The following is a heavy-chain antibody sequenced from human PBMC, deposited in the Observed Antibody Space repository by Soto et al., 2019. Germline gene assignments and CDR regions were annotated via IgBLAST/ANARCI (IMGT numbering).Heavy chain of an antibody. CDR2: INHSGST. CDR3: ARGLLGSSWYYLRDFDY. D-gene: IGHD6-13*01. Sequence: PSETLSLTCALYGGSFSGYYWSWIRQPPGKGLEWIGEINHSGSTNYNPSLKSRVTISVDTSKNQFSLKLSSVTAADTAVYYCARGLLGSSWYYLRDFDYWGQGTLVTVSS. J-gene: IGHJ4*02. CDR1: GGSFSGYY. V-gene: IGHV4-34*01.